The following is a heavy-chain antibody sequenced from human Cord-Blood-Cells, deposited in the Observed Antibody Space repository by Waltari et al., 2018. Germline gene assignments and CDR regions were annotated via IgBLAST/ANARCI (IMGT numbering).Heavy chain of an antibody. D-gene: IGHD6-6*01. CDR1: GGSFSGYY. CDR3: ARSQNSSSNAFDI. V-gene: IGHV4-34*01. Sequence: QVQLQQWGAGLLKPSETLSLTCAVYGGSFSGYYWSWIRQPPGKGLGWIGEINHSGSTNYNPSLKSRVTTSVDTSKNQFSLKLSSVTAADTAVYYCARSQNSSSNAFDIWGQGTMVTVSS. CDR2: INHSGST. J-gene: IGHJ3*02.